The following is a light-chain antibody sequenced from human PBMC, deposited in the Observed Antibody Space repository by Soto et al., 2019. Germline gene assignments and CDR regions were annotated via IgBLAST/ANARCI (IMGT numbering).Light chain of an antibody. V-gene: IGKV3-20*01. CDR3: HQYDGAPHT. Sequence: ETMMTQSPATLYASPGDRVTLSCRATQSVTYNLAWYQQKLGQAPRLLIYGTSSRAAGIPDRFSGSGSGTDFTLTISRLEPEDFAVYYCHQYDGAPHTFGPGTKVDIK. CDR1: QSVTYN. J-gene: IGKJ2*01. CDR2: GTS.